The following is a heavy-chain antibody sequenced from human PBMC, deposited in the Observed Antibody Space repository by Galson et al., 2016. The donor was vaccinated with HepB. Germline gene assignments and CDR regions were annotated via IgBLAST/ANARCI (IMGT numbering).Heavy chain of an antibody. CDR3: AVVGDVSRD. CDR2: IHRGGGT. J-gene: IGHJ4*02. V-gene: IGHV3-66*01. D-gene: IGHD2-21*01. Sequence: SLRLSCAASGFTVSASSMTWVRQAPGKGLEWVSTIHRGGGTSYTYSVKGRFTIARDSSKNTLYLQMSSLKVEDTAVYYCAVVGDVSRDWGQGTLVTVSS. CDR1: GFTVSASS.